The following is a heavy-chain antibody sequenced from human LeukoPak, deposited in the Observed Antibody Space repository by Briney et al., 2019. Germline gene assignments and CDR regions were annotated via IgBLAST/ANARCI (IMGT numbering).Heavy chain of an antibody. J-gene: IGHJ2*01. Sequence: PGGSLRLSCAASGFTFSSYGMHWVRQAPGKGLERVAFIRYDGSNKYYADSVKGRFTISRDNSKNTLYLQMNSLRAEDTAVYYCAKDLYYYDSSGYRPFDLWGRGTLVTVSS. CDR2: IRYDGSNK. CDR1: GFTFSSYG. V-gene: IGHV3-30*02. D-gene: IGHD3-22*01. CDR3: AKDLYYYDSSGYRPFDL.